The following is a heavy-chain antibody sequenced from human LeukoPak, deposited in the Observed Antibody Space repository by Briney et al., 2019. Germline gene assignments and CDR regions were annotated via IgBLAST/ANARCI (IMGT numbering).Heavy chain of an antibody. CDR3: ARSGRRNYYYYMDV. Sequence: GESLRLSCAASGFTFSDYSMNWVRQAPGKGLEWVSGISGSGGSTYYADSVKGRFTISRDNSKNTLYLQMNSLRAEDTAVYYCARSGRRNYYYYMDVWGKGTTVTVSS. CDR1: GFTFSDYS. V-gene: IGHV3-23*01. CDR2: ISGSGGST. D-gene: IGHD3-10*01. J-gene: IGHJ6*03.